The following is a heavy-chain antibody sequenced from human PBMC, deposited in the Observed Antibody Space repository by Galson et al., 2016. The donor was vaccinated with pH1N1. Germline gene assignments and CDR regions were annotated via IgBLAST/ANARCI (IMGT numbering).Heavy chain of an antibody. J-gene: IGHJ2*01. V-gene: IGHV1-69*01. D-gene: IGHD3-22*01. CDR2: IIPIFNTV. CDR1: GGTFGSYG. CDR3: ARQDYYDTDLSDWYFDL. Sequence: VKVSCKASGGTFGSYGINWVRQAPGQGLEWMGGIIPIFNTVKYAQNFQGRVTITADESTTTAYMELTSLRSEDTAMYFCARQDYYDTDLSDWYFDLWGRGTLLTVSS.